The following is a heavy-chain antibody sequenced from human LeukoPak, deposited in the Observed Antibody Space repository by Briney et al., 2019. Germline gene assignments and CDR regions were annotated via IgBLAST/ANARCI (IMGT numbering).Heavy chain of an antibody. J-gene: IGHJ5*02. V-gene: IGHV3-53*01. Sequence: GGSLRLSCAASGFTVSSNYMSWVRQAPGKGLEWVSVIYSGGSTYYADSVKGRFTISRDNSKNTLYLQMNSLRAEDTAVYYCARVWTPAGWFDPWGQGTLVTVSS. CDR2: IYSGGST. CDR1: GFTVSSNY. D-gene: IGHD2-21*01. CDR3: ARVWTPAGWFDP.